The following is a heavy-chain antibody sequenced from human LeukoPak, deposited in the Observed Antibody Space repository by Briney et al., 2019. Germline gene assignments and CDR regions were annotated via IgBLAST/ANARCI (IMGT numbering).Heavy chain of an antibody. CDR3: ARDVPSIAVAGSGGY. Sequence: SETLSLTCAVSGGSISSSNWWSWVRQPPGKGLEWIGEIYHSGSTNYNPSLKSRVTISVDKSKNQFSLKLSSVTAADPAVYYCARDVPSIAVAGSGGYWGQGILVTVSS. D-gene: IGHD6-19*01. V-gene: IGHV4-4*02. CDR2: IYHSGST. CDR1: GGSISSSNW. J-gene: IGHJ4*02.